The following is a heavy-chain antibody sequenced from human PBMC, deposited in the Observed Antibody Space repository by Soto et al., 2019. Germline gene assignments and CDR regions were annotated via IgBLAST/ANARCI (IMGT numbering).Heavy chain of an antibody. Sequence: GGSLRLSCAAPGFTFSDYYMSWIRQAPGKGLEWVSYISSSGGTIYYADSVKGRFTISRDNSKNTLYLQMNSLRAEDTAVYYCAMNRKITMVRGQGYYGMDVWGQGTKVTVSS. V-gene: IGHV3-11*01. CDR3: AMNRKITMVRGQGYYGMDV. CDR1: GFTFSDYY. J-gene: IGHJ6*02. D-gene: IGHD3-10*01. CDR2: ISSSGGTI.